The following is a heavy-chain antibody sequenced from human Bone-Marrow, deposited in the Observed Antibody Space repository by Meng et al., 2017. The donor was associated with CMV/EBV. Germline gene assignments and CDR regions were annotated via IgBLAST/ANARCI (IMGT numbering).Heavy chain of an antibody. CDR3: AKDRSDLYRYCSGGSCYGWFDP. CDR2: ISGSGGST. V-gene: IGHV3-23*01. CDR1: GFTFSSYA. J-gene: IGHJ5*02. Sequence: GESLKISCAASGFTFSSYAMSWVRQAPGKGLEWVSAISGSGGSTYYADSVKGRFTISRDNSKNTLYLQMNSLRAEDTAVYYCAKDRSDLYRYCSGGSCYGWFDPWGQGTRVTRYS. D-gene: IGHD2-15*01.